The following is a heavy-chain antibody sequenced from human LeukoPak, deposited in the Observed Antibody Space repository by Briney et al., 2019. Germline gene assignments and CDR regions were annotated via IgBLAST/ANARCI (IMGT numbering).Heavy chain of an antibody. CDR1: GFTFSSYA. J-gene: IGHJ4*02. D-gene: IGHD5-18*01. CDR3: AKVKYSYGSFDY. CDR2: ISYDGSNK. V-gene: IGHV3-30*04. Sequence: PGGSLRLSCAASGFTFSSYAMHWVRQAPGKGLEWVAVISYDGSNKYYADSVKGRFTISRDNSKNTLYLQMNSLRAEDTAVYYCAKVKYSYGSFDYWGQGTLVTVSS.